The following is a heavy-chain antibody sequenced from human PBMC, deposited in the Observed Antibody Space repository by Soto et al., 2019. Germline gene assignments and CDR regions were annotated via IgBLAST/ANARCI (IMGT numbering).Heavy chain of an antibody. CDR2: IYSGSSS. D-gene: IGHD3-10*01. CDR1: GFTVSSNY. Sequence: GGSLRLSCAASGFTVSSNYMNWVRQPPGKGLEWVSIIYSGSSSYYADSVKGRFTISRDNSKNTLYLQMNSLRAEDTAVYYCARDDAPQGLLWFGELSPWFDPWGQGTLVTVSS. J-gene: IGHJ5*02. V-gene: IGHV3-53*05. CDR3: ARDDAPQGLLWFGELSPWFDP.